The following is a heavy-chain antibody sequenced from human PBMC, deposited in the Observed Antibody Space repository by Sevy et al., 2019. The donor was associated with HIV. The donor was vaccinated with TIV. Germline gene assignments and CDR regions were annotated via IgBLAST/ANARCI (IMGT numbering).Heavy chain of an antibody. Sequence: GGSLRLSCAGSGFSFHAYWMHWVRQAPGKGLEWLANINQDGSTNYYADSVKGRFTISRDNAKNLVYLQMNSLRPEDTGLYYCARAIAAAASFWGQGTLVTVSS. CDR3: ARAIAAAASF. D-gene: IGHD6-13*01. CDR2: INQDGSTN. CDR1: GFSFHAYW. V-gene: IGHV3-7*01. J-gene: IGHJ4*02.